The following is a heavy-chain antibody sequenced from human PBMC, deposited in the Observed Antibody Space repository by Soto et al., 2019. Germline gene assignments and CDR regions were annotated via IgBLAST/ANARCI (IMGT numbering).Heavy chain of an antibody. CDR1: GGSISSYY. J-gene: IGHJ6*03. CDR2: IYYSGST. V-gene: IGHV4-59*08. Sequence: SETLSLTCTVSGGSISSYYWSWIRQPPGKGLEWIGYIYYSGSTNYNPSLKSRVTISVDTSKNQFSLKLSSVTAADTAVYYCARGWFGELYLYYYYYMDVWGKGTTVTVSS. CDR3: ARGWFGELYLYYYYYMDV. D-gene: IGHD3-10*01.